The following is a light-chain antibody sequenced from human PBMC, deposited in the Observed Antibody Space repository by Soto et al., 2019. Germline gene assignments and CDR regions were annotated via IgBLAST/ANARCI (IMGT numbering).Light chain of an antibody. Sequence: IVLTQSPATLSLSPGERATLSFRASQSVSSYLAWFQQKPGQAPRLLIYDASIRATGIPARFSGSGSETDFTLTISSLEPEDSAVYYCQQRAIWVTFGQGTRLEIK. CDR2: DAS. V-gene: IGKV3-11*01. CDR3: QQRAIWVT. CDR1: QSVSSY. J-gene: IGKJ5*01.